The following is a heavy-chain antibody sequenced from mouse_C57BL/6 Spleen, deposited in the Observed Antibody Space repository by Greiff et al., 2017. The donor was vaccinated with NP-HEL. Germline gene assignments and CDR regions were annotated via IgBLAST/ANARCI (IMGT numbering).Heavy chain of an antibody. CDR2: ISGGGGYT. J-gene: IGHJ3*01. D-gene: IGHD1-1*01. CDR1: GFTFSSYT. V-gene: IGHV5-9*01. CDR3: ARHFYYYCSSAY. Sequence: EVKLVESGGGLVKPGGSLKLSCAASGFTFSSYTMSWVRQTPEKRLEWVATISGGGGYTYYPDSVKGRFTISRDNAKNTLYLQMSSHGSEGTAWYYCARHFYYYCSSAYWRQWTLVTGSA.